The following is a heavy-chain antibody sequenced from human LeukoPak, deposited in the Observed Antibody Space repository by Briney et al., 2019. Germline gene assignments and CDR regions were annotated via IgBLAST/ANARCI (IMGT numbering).Heavy chain of an antibody. J-gene: IGHJ4*02. CDR2: ISFSSGNM. V-gene: IGHV3-48*04. Sequence: GGSLRLSCAASGFPFSSYNMNWVRQAPGKGLEWISYISFSSGNMYYADSVKGRFTVSRDNADNSLYLQMNSLRVEVTAVYYCAREFPPDYWGLGTLVTVSS. CDR1: GFPFSSYN. CDR3: AREFPPDY.